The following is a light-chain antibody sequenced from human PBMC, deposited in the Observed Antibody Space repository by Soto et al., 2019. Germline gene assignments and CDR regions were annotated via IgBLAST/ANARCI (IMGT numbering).Light chain of an antibody. CDR1: SSDVGGYNY. CDR2: EVS. J-gene: IGLJ1*01. Sequence: QSVLTQPPSASGSPGQSVTISCTGTSSDVGGYNYVSWYQQHPGKAPKLMIYEVSKRPSGVPDRFSGSKSGNTASLTVSGLQSEDEADYYCRSYAGSNNLYVFGTGTQVTVL. V-gene: IGLV2-8*01. CDR3: RSYAGSNNLYV.